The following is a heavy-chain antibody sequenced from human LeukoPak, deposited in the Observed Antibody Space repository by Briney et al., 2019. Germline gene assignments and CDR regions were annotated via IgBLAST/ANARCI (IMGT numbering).Heavy chain of an antibody. J-gene: IGHJ4*02. CDR3: ASFSRGSGSYNY. Sequence: GGSLRLSCAASGFTFDDYGMSWVRQVPGKGLEWVSGINWNGGSTGNADSVKGRLTISRDNAKNSLYLQMNSLRAEDTAVYYCASFSRGSGSYNYWGQGTLVTVSS. D-gene: IGHD3-10*01. CDR2: INWNGGST. CDR1: GFTFDDYG. V-gene: IGHV3-20*04.